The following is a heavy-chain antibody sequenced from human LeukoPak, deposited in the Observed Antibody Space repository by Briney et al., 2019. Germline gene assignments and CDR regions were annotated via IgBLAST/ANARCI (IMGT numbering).Heavy chain of an antibody. J-gene: IGHJ4*02. CDR3: ARSHPGYFDY. Sequence: GRSLRLSCAASGFTFSSYAMLWVRQAPGKGLEWVAVISYDGSNKYYADSVKGRFTISRDNSKNTLYLQMNSLRAEDTAVYYCARSHPGYFDYWGQGTLVTVSS. CDR1: GFTFSSYA. V-gene: IGHV3-30-3*01. CDR2: ISYDGSNK.